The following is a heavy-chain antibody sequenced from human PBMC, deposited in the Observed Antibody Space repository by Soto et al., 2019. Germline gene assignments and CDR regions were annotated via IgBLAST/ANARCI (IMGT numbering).Heavy chain of an antibody. CDR1: GGSISSYY. J-gene: IGHJ4*02. Sequence: TLSLTCTVSGGSISSYYWSWIRQPPGKGLEWIVYIYYSGSTNYNPSLKSRVTISVDTSKNQFSLKLSSVTAADTAVYYCARWNYYDSSGYFTFDYWGQGTLVTVYS. V-gene: IGHV4-59*01. CDR2: IYYSGST. D-gene: IGHD3-22*01. CDR3: ARWNYYDSSGYFTFDY.